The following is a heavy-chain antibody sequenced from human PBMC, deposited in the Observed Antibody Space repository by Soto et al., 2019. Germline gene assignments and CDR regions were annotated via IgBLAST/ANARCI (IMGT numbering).Heavy chain of an antibody. CDR3: GRTNLRETGGYRHFDL. J-gene: IGHJ2*01. CDR1: GFTLSNYW. D-gene: IGHD3-22*01. Sequence: EVQLVESGGGLVQPGGSLRLSCAASGFTLSNYWMAWVRQAPGKGLEWVANINQDGSEKHYVDSAKGRFTISRDNARSSLYFQMTSLSAEATAVFYCGRTNLRETGGYRHFDLGAVAPWSLSRQ. CDR2: INQDGSEK. V-gene: IGHV3-7*05.